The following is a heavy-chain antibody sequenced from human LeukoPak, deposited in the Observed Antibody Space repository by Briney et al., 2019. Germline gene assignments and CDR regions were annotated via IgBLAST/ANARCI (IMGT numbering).Heavy chain of an antibody. D-gene: IGHD3-3*01. CDR3: ASHREYYDFWSGYYTKSVGKDALDI. CDR1: GGSFSGYY. J-gene: IGHJ3*02. CDR2: INHSGST. Sequence: PSETLSLTCAVYGGSFSGYYWSWIRQPPGKGLEWIGEINHSGSTNYNPSLKSRVTISVDTSKNQFSLKLSSVTAADTAVYYCASHREYYDFWSGYYTKSVGKDALDIWGQGTMVTVSS. V-gene: IGHV4-34*01.